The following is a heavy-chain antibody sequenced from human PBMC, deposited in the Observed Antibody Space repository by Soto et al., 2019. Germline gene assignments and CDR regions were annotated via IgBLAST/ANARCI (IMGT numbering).Heavy chain of an antibody. CDR1: GGSISSYY. Sequence: QVQLQESGPGLVKPSETLSLTSTVSGGSISSYYWSWIRQPPGKGLEWIGYIYYSGSTNYNPSLKSRVTISVDTSENQFSLKLSSVTAADTAVYYCARVGGGYCSSTSCPPIDDAFDIWGQGTMVTVSS. CDR3: ARVGGGYCSSTSCPPIDDAFDI. J-gene: IGHJ3*02. V-gene: IGHV4-59*01. CDR2: IYYSGST. D-gene: IGHD2-2*01.